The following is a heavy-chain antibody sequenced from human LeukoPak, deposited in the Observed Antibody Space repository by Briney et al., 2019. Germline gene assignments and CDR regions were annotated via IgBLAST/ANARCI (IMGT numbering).Heavy chain of an antibody. D-gene: IGHD2-8*01. CDR2: LSGGGGSA. Sequence: GGSPRLSCAAPGFTFSSYAMSRVRQAPGKGLGWVSVLSGGGGSAFYTASVKGRFTISRDNSKNTLYLQMSSLRAEDTAVYFCAKSSSGLGLNEYFDLWGRGTLVTVS. CDR1: GFTFSSYA. J-gene: IGHJ2*01. V-gene: IGHV3-23*01. CDR3: AKSSSGLGLNEYFDL.